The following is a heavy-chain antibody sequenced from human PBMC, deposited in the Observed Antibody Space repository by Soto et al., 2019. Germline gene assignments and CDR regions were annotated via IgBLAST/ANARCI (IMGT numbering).Heavy chain of an antibody. V-gene: IGHV4-31*03. J-gene: IGHJ4*02. D-gene: IGHD4-17*01. CDR1: GDSISSGGYY. CDR2: IYSNGYT. CDR3: ARSKTTVTSYDY. Sequence: PSETLSLTCTVSGDSISSGGYYWSWIRQHPGKGLEWIGYIYSNGYTYYNPSLESRVTISLDTSKNQFSLKLTSVTAADTAVYYCARSKTTVTSYDYWGQGTLVTVSS.